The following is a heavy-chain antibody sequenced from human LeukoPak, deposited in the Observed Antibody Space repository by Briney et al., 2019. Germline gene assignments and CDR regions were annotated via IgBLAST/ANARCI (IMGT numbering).Heavy chain of an antibody. Sequence: ASVKVSCKASGYTFTGYYIHWVRQAPGQGLEWMGWINPNSGGTNYAQKFQGRVTMTTDTSMSTAYMELSRLTSDDTAVYYCARDTAKLGSWYYLDYWGQGTLVTVSS. V-gene: IGHV1-2*02. D-gene: IGHD6-13*01. CDR1: GYTFTGYY. J-gene: IGHJ4*02. CDR2: INPNSGGT. CDR3: ARDTAKLGSWYYLDY.